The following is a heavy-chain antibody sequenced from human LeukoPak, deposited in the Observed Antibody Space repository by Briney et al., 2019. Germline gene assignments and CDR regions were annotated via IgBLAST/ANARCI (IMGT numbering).Heavy chain of an antibody. CDR2: ISFHGTDT. V-gene: IGHV3-30*03. CDR1: GFTVSSNY. CDR3: ARRGAQGTKLSFFDM. D-gene: IGHD1/OR15-1a*01. J-gene: IGHJ3*02. Sequence: GGSLRLSCAASGFTVSSNYMSWVRQAPGKGLEWVAVISFHGTDTFYADSVKGRFTISRDNSKNTLYLQMSSLRGDDTAVYYCARRGAQGTKLSFFDMGAQGKMATVS.